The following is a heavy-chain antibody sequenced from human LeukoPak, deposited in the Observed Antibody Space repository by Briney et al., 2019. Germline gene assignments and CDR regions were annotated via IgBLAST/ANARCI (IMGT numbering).Heavy chain of an antibody. CDR2: INGNGDDS. CDR1: GFTFDEYD. Sequence: GGSLRLSCAASGFTFDEYDMHWVRQAPGQGLEWVSLINGNGDDSYYTDSVKGRFTVSRDNREKSLFLHMNSLRTDDTAFYYCAKGLSSSSWYVADSWGQGTLVTVSS. J-gene: IGHJ4*02. D-gene: IGHD6-13*01. V-gene: IGHV3-43*02. CDR3: AKGLSSSSWYVADS.